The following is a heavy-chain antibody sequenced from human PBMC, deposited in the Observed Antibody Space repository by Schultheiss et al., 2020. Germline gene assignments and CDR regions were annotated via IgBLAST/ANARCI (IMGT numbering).Heavy chain of an antibody. CDR3: ARVRATKHYDTNLGY. Sequence: ASVKVSCKASGYTFTGFHMHWVRQAPGQGLEWMGWISAYNGNTNYAQKLQGRVTMTTDTSTSTAYMELSSLRSEDTAVYYCARVRATKHYDTNLGYWGQGTLVTVSS. D-gene: IGHD3-9*01. CDR2: ISAYNGNT. V-gene: IGHV1-18*01. CDR1: GYTFTGFH. J-gene: IGHJ4*02.